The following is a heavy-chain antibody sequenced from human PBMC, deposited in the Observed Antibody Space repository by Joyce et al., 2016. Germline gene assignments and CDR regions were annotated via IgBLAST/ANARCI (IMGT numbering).Heavy chain of an antibody. D-gene: IGHD3-22*01. CDR2: IKKDGSEK. V-gene: IGHV3-7*01. CDR3: ARDFYDSSGYYRHFDY. CDR1: GFTFSSYW. Sequence: EVQLVESGGGLVQPGGSLRLSCAASGFTFSSYWMTWVRQAPGKGLEWVANIKKDGSEKIYVDSVKGRFTISRDNAKNSLYLQMNSLRAEDTAVYYCARDFYDSSGYYRHFDYWGQGTVVTVSS. J-gene: IGHJ4*02.